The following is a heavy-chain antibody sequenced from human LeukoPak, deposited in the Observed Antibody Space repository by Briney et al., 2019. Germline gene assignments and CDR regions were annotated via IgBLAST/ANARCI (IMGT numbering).Heavy chain of an antibody. J-gene: IGHJ4*02. V-gene: IGHV3-21*01. CDR3: ARGLSGDGYNPLAY. Sequence: GESLSLSCAASGFTFSRYSMNWVRQAPGKGLEWVSSITSDSSYIFYADSVKGRYTVSRDNAKNSLSLLMKSLRAEDTALYYCARGLSGDGYNPLAYWGQGTLVTVSS. CDR1: GFTFSRYS. D-gene: IGHD5-24*01. CDR2: ITSDSSYI.